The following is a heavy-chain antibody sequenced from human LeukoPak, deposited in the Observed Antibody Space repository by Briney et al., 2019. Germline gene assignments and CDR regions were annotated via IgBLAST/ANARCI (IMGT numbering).Heavy chain of an antibody. CDR1: GFTVSSNS. V-gene: IGHV3-53*01. CDR3: ARDGTFTDYGDYGAYAC. D-gene: IGHD4-17*01. CDR2: IYSDNT. Sequence: GGSLRLFCTVSGFTVSSNSMSWVRQAPGKGLEWVSFIYSDNTHYSDSVKGRFTISRDNSKNTLYLQMNSLRAEDTAVYYCARDGTFTDYGDYGAYACWGQGTLVTVSS. J-gene: IGHJ4*02.